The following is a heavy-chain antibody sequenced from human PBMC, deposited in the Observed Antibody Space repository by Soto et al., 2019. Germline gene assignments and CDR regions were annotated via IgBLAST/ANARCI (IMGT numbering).Heavy chain of an antibody. V-gene: IGHV1-2*02. D-gene: IGHD3-10*01. CDR3: AFGDGSGSYHPPFDP. Sequence: GGSVKVSCKASGYTFTGYYMHWVRQAPGQGLEWMGWSNPNSGGTNYAQKFQGRVTMTRDTSISTAYIELSRLRSDDTAVYYCAFGDGSGSYHPPFDPWGQGTLVTVSS. CDR1: GYTFTGYY. J-gene: IGHJ5*02. CDR2: SNPNSGGT.